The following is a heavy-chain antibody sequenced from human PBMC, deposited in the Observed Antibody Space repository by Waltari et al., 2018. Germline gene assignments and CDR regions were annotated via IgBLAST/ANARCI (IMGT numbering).Heavy chain of an antibody. V-gene: IGHV3-7*01. J-gene: IGHJ3*02. CDR3: ASDAFDI. Sequence: EVQLVESGGGLVQHGGSLRLSCAASGFTFISYWMNWFRQAPGKGLEWVANIKQDGSEKYYVDSVKGRFTISRDNAKNSLYLQMNSLRAEDTAVYYCASDAFDIWGQGTMVTVSS. CDR1: GFTFISYW. CDR2: IKQDGSEK.